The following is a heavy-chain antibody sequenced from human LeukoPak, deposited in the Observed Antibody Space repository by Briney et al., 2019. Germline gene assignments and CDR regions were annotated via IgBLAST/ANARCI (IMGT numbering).Heavy chain of an antibody. D-gene: IGHD6-13*01. CDR1: GFTFSSYG. Sequence: PGRSLRLSCAASGFTFSSYGMHWVRQAPGKGLEWVAVIWYDGSNKYYADSVKGRFTISRDNSKNTLYLQMNSLRAEDTAVYYCAKEVAAVTYYFDYWGQGTLVTVSS. V-gene: IGHV3-33*06. CDR3: AKEVAAVTYYFDY. CDR2: IWYDGSNK. J-gene: IGHJ4*02.